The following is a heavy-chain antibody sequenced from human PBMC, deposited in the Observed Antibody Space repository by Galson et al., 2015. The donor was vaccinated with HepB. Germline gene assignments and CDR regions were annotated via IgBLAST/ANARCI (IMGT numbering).Heavy chain of an antibody. V-gene: IGHV1-69*13. D-gene: IGHD3-22*01. J-gene: IGHJ3*02. CDR1: GGTFSSYA. CDR3: ARSLYYDSTTGAFDI. CDR2: IIPIFGTA. Sequence: SVKVSCKASGGTFSSYAISWVRQAPGQGLEWMGGIIPIFGTANYAQKFQGRVTITADESASTAYMELSSLRSEDTAVYYCARSLYYDSTTGAFDIWGQGTMVTVSS.